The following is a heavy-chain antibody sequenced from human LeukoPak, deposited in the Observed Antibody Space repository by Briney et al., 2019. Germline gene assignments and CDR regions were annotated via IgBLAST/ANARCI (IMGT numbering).Heavy chain of an antibody. CDR1: GYTFNSYG. V-gene: IGHV1-18*01. Sequence: ASVKVSCKASGYTFNSYGINWVRQAPGQGLESMGWISVYNGQTNYAHKFQGRVTMTTDTSTRTVYMELRSLRSDDTAVYYCARDSGWELQHFYFDHWGQGTLVTVSA. J-gene: IGHJ4*02. CDR3: ARDSGWELQHFYFDH. D-gene: IGHD1-26*01. CDR2: ISVYNGQT.